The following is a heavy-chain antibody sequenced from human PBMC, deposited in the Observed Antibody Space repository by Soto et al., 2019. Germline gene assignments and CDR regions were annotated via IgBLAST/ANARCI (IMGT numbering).Heavy chain of an antibody. Sequence: QLLESGGGLVQPGGSLRLSCAASGFTFSGYAMNWVRQAPGKGLEWVSVISGSGGTIKYADSVKGRFSISRDNSKSTLYLQMNSLRAEDTALYYCAKDRDDYGDPYAFDMWGQGTMVTVSS. J-gene: IGHJ3*02. CDR2: ISGSGGTI. CDR3: AKDRDDYGDPYAFDM. CDR1: GFTFSGYA. D-gene: IGHD4-17*01. V-gene: IGHV3-23*01.